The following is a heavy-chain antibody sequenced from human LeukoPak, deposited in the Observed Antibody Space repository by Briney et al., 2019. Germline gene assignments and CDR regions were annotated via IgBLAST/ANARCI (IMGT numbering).Heavy chain of an antibody. CDR2: INSDGSST. Sequence: GGSLRLSCAASGFTFSSYWMHWVRQAPGKGLVWVSRINSDGSSTSYADSVKGRSTISRDNAKNTLYLQMNSLRAEDTAVYYCAREPIAAAGAIDYWGQGTLVTVSS. D-gene: IGHD6-13*01. CDR1: GFTFSSYW. J-gene: IGHJ4*02. CDR3: AREPIAAAGAIDY. V-gene: IGHV3-74*01.